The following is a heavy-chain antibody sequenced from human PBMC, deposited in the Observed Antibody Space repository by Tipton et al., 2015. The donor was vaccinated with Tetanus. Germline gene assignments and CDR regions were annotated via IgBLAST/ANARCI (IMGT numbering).Heavy chain of an antibody. CDR1: GYTFPTYW. CDR2: IYPDDSDA. Sequence: VQLVQSGAEVKKPGESFKISCQASGYTFPTYWIGWVRQMPGKGLEWVGIIYPDDSDARYGPSLQGQVSLSVDKSINTAYLQWSGLKASDTAVYYCARRVSKGKNHFDLWGQGTLVTVSS. CDR3: ARRVSKGKNHFDL. D-gene: IGHD1-14*01. V-gene: IGHV5-51*01. J-gene: IGHJ4*02.